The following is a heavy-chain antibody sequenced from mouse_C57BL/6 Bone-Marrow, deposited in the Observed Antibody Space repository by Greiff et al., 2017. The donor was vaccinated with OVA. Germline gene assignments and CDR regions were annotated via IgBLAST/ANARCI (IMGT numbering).Heavy chain of an antibody. J-gene: IGHJ2*01. V-gene: IGHV1-9*01. CDR2: ILPGSGST. Sequence: VKLVESGAELMKPGASVKLSCKATGYTFTGYWIEWVKQRPGHGLEWIGEILPGSGSTNYNEKFKGKATFTADTSSNTAYMQLSSLTTEDSAIYYCASSSYYDYDAGFDYWGQGTTLTVSS. CDR1: GYTFTGYW. D-gene: IGHD2-4*01. CDR3: ASSSYYDYDAGFDY.